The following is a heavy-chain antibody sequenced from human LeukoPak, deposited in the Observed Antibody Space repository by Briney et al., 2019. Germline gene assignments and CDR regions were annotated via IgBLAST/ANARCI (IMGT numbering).Heavy chain of an antibody. CDR2: IWYGGSNK. CDR3: AKEPDYDFWSGPGD. CDR1: GFTFSSYG. D-gene: IGHD3-3*01. V-gene: IGHV3-30*02. J-gene: IGHJ4*02. Sequence: GGSLRLSCAASGFTFSSYGMHWVRQAPGKGLEWVAVIWYGGSNKYYADSVKGRFTISRDNSKNTLYLQMNSLRAEDTAVYYCAKEPDYDFWSGPGDWGQGTLVTVSS.